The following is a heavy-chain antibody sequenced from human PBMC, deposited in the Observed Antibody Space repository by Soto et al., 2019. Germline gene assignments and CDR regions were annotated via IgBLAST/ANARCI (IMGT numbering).Heavy chain of an antibody. Sequence: SETLSLTCTVSGGSISSGGYYWSWIRQHPGKGLEWIGYIYYSGSTYYNPSLKSRVTISVDTSKNQFSLKLSSVTAADTAVYYCARERVAAAGQESVVFDYWGQGTLVTVSS. D-gene: IGHD6-13*01. CDR3: ARERVAAAGQESVVFDY. J-gene: IGHJ4*02. V-gene: IGHV4-31*03. CDR2: IYYSGST. CDR1: GGSISSGGYY.